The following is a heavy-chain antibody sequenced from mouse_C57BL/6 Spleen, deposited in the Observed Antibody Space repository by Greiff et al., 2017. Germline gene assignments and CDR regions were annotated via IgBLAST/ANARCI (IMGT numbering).Heavy chain of an antibody. V-gene: IGHV1-55*01. CDR2: IYPGSGST. D-gene: IGHD1-1*01. CDR3: ASQITTVVGY. J-gene: IGHJ2*01. CDR1: GYTFTSYW. Sequence: QVQLKQSGAELVKPGASVKMSCKASGYTFTSYWITWVKQRPGQGLEWIGDIYPGSGSTNYNQKFKSKATLTVDTSSSTAYMQLSSLTSEDSAVYYCASQITTVVGYWGQGTTLTVSS.